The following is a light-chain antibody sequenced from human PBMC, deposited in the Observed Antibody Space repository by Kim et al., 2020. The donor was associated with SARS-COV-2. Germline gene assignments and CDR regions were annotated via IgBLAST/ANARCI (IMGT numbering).Light chain of an antibody. Sequence: ALGKQVRITCQGDSLRSYYASWYQQKPGQAPVLVIYGKNNRPSGIPDRFSGSSSGNTASLTITGAQAEDEADYYCNSRDSSGNHLVFGGGTQLTVL. CDR3: NSRDSSGNHLV. V-gene: IGLV3-19*01. CDR1: SLRSYY. CDR2: GKN. J-gene: IGLJ3*02.